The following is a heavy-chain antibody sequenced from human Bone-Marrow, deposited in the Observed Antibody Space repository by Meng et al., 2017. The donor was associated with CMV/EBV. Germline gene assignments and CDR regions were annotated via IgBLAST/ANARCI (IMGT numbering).Heavy chain of an antibody. J-gene: IGHJ3*02. Sequence: SEPLSLTCTVSGGSISSYYWSWIRQPPGKGLEWIGYIYYSGSTNYNPSLKSRVTISVDTSKNQFSLKLSSVTAADTAVYYCARDGGWGKGAFDIWGQGTMVTVSS. V-gene: IGHV4-59*01. CDR1: GGSISSYY. CDR3: ARDGGWGKGAFDI. D-gene: IGHD3-16*01. CDR2: IYYSGST.